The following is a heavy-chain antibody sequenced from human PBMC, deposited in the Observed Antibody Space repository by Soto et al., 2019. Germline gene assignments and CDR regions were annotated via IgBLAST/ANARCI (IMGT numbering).Heavy chain of an antibody. CDR3: ARVVRGVSKRGFDS. Sequence: SETLSVTCTVSGGSISSGGYYWSWIRQHPGKGLEWIGYIYYSGSTYYNPSLKSRVTISVDTSKNQFSLKLSSVTAADTAVYYCARVVRGVSKRGFDSWGHVAMVTVSS. D-gene: IGHD3-10*01. V-gene: IGHV4-31*03. CDR2: IYYSGST. J-gene: IGHJ4*01. CDR1: GGSISSGGYY.